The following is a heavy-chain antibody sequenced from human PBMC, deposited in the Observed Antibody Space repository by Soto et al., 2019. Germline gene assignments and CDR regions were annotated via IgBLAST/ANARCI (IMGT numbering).Heavy chain of an antibody. Sequence: ASVKVSCKASGYTFTDYGITWVRQAPGQGLEWMGWISAYNGNTHYTQRLQGRVTMTTDTSTSTAYMELSSLRSEDTAVYYCARDSEWLGDYWGQGTLVTVSS. CDR3: ARDSEWLGDY. CDR1: GYTFTDYG. CDR2: ISAYNGNT. J-gene: IGHJ4*02. D-gene: IGHD6-19*01. V-gene: IGHV1-18*01.